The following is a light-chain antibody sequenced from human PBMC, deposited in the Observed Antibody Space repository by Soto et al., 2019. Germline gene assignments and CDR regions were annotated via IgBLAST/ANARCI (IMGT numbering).Light chain of an antibody. CDR1: QSISSY. J-gene: IGKJ1*01. CDR3: QQSYSTPRT. CDR2: AAS. V-gene: IGKV1-39*01. Sequence: DIQMTQSPSSLSASVGDRVTITCRASQSISSYLNWYQQKPGKAPKLLIYAASSFQSGVPSRFSGSGSGTDFTLTISSLQPEAFATYYCQQSYSTPRTFGQGTKVEIK.